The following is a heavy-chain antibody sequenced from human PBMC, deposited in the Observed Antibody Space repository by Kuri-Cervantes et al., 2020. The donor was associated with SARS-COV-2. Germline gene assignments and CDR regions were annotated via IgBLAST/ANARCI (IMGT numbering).Heavy chain of an antibody. Sequence: SCAVSGGSISSGGYSWSWIRQPPGKGLEWIGYIYHSGSTSYNPSLKSRVTISVDRSKNQFSLKLSSVTAADTAVYYCARGLGRFDPWGQGNLVNGSS. CDR3: ARGLGRFDP. CDR1: GGSISSGGYS. CDR2: IYHSGST. D-gene: IGHD1-26*01. J-gene: IGHJ5*02. V-gene: IGHV4-30-2*01.